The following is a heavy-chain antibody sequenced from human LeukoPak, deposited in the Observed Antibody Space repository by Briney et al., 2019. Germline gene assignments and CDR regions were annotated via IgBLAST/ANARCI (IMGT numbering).Heavy chain of an antibody. D-gene: IGHD2-21*01. V-gene: IGHV4-4*07. CDR3: ARERRIASDSFDI. CDR1: GGSMSSYF. Sequence: PSETLSLTCLVSGGSMSSYFWSWIRQPAGKGLEWIGRFYSSGNNNYNPSLRSRVTMSADTSKNQFSMELTSVTAADTAVYYCARERRIASDSFDIWGPGTLVAVSS. J-gene: IGHJ3*02. CDR2: FYSSGNN.